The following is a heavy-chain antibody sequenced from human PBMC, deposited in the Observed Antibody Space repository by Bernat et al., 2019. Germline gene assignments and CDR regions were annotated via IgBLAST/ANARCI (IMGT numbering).Heavy chain of an antibody. D-gene: IGHD1-1*01. V-gene: IGHV3-23*01. CDR3: AKFPHWNDFDY. Sequence: EVQLLESGGGLVQPGGSLRLSCAASGFTFSTYAMSWVRQAPGKGLEWVSAISGGGTTPYYADSVKGRFSISRDNSKNTLYLQMNSLRAEDTAVYYCAKFPHWNDFDYWGQGTLVTVSS. CDR1: GFTFSTYA. J-gene: IGHJ4*02. CDR2: ISGGGTTP.